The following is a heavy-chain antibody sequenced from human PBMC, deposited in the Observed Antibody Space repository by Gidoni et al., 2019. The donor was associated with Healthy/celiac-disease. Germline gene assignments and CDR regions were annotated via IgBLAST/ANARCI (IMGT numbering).Heavy chain of an antibody. D-gene: IGHD4-4*01. V-gene: IGHV3-23*01. CDR3: AKCVVGKGLYTSAFDI. CDR2: ISGSGGST. J-gene: IGHJ3*02. Sequence: EVQLLESGGGLVQPGGSLRLSCAASGFTFSSYAMSWVRQAPGKGLEWVSAISGSGGSTYYADSVKGRFTISRDNSKNTLYLQMNSLRAEDTAVYYCAKCVVGKGLYTSAFDIWGQGTMVTVSS. CDR1: GFTFSSYA.